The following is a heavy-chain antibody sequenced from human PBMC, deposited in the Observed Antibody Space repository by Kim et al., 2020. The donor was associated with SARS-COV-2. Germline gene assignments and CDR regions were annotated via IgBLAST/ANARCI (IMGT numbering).Heavy chain of an antibody. CDR1: GFTFDYYV. Sequence: GGSLRLSCAASGFTFDYYVMHWVRQAPGKGLEWVALISGNSGSPGFTFYADSVKGRFTISRDDSKNSLYLQMNSLRTEDTALYYCAKDRDDHGDYLFDHWGQGTQVTVSS. CDR3: AKDRDDHGDYLFDH. V-gene: IGHV3-43*02. D-gene: IGHD4-17*01. J-gene: IGHJ4*02. CDR2: ISGNSGSPGFT.